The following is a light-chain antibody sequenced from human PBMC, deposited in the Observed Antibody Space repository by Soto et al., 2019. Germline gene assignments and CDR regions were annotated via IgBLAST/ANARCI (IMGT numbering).Light chain of an antibody. Sequence: QSALTQPASVSGSPGQSITISCTGTSSDVVGYNYVSWNQHHPGKAPKLIIYDVSNRPSGVSIRFSGSKSDNTASLTISGLQPEDEADYHCSSYTTSNTRQIVFGTGTKVTVL. V-gene: IGLV2-14*03. CDR1: SSDVVGYNY. J-gene: IGLJ1*01. CDR3: SSYTTSNTRQIV. CDR2: DVS.